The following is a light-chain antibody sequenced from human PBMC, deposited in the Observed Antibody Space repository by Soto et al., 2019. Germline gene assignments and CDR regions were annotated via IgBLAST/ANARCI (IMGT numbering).Light chain of an antibody. V-gene: IGKV1-5*01. CDR3: HSSA. Sequence: DIQLTPSPSFLSASVGDRVTITCRASQSISSWLAWYQQKPGKAPKLLIYDASSLESGVPSRFSGSGSETEFTLTISRLQPDDFATYFCHSSAFGQGTRLEIK. J-gene: IGKJ5*01. CDR1: QSISSW. CDR2: DAS.